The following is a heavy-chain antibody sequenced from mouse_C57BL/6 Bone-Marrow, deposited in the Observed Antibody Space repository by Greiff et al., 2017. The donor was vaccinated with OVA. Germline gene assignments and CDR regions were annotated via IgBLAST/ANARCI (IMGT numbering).Heavy chain of an antibody. D-gene: IGHD2-2*01. CDR2: FYPGSGSI. J-gene: IGHJ2*01. V-gene: IGHV1-62-2*01. CDR1: GYTFTEYT. CDR3: ARHAYGSLYIDY. Sequence: VHLVESGAELVKPGASVKLSCKASGYTFTEYTIHWVKQRSGQGLEWIGWFYPGSGSIKYNEKFKDKATLTADKSSSTVYMELSRLTSEDSAVYFCARHAYGSLYIDYWGQGTTLTVSS.